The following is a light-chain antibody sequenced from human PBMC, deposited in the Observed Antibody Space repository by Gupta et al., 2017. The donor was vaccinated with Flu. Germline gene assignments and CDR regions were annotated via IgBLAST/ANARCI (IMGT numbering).Light chain of an antibody. Sequence: DIQMTQSPSSVSASVGDRVTVTCRASQVIYSQFGWYQQKPGKAPKLLIYPASTLQSGVPSRFSGSGSETDFTLTITSLQPEDAATYYCQQAYSFPLTFGGGSKVEIK. CDR1: QVIYSQ. J-gene: IGKJ4*01. CDR2: PAS. CDR3: QQAYSFPLT. V-gene: IGKV1-12*01.